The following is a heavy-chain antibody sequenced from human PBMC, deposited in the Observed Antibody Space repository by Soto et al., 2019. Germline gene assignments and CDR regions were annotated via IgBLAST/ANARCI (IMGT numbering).Heavy chain of an antibody. Sequence: QVQLQESGPGVVEPSQTLSLTCTVSGGSINNNGYFWSWIRQPPGSALEWIGHIYNSGSTYSNPSLKSRLTISVDTSKNQFSLKLSSVTAADTAVYYCARGPSGDKVDYWGQGTLATVSS. D-gene: IGHD1-26*01. CDR2: IYNSGST. CDR1: GGSINNNGYF. CDR3: ARGPSGDKVDY. V-gene: IGHV4-30-4*01. J-gene: IGHJ4*02.